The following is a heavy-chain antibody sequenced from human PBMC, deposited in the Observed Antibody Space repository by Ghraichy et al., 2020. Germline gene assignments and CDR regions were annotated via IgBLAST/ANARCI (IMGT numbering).Heavy chain of an antibody. CDR1: GYSFTNYW. J-gene: IGHJ5*01. Sequence: GESLNISCKGSGYSFTNYWIVWVRQMPGKGLELMGIIYPGDSDTRYSPSLQGQVTMSVDKSISTAYLQWSSLKASDTAMYYCARRSNRADGYNYEDSWGQGTLVTVSS. V-gene: IGHV5-51*01. D-gene: IGHD5-24*01. CDR3: ARRSNRADGYNYEDS. CDR2: IYPGDSDT.